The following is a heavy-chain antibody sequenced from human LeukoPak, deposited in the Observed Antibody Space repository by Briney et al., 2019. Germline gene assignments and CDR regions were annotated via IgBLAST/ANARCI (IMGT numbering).Heavy chain of an antibody. Sequence: SETLSLTCTVSGGSISTSNYYWGWIRQPPGKGLEWIGNIFYSGSTYYSPSVKSRVTISLDTSKNQFSLKLSSVTAADTAVYYCARDVSQYYYGSGSSAYFDYWGQGTLVTVSS. D-gene: IGHD3-10*01. CDR3: ARDVSQYYYGSGSSAYFDY. CDR1: GGSISTSNYY. CDR2: IFYSGST. V-gene: IGHV4-39*07. J-gene: IGHJ4*02.